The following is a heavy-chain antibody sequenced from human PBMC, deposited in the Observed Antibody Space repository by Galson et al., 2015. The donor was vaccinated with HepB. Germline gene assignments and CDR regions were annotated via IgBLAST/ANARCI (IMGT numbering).Heavy chain of an antibody. V-gene: IGHV3-7*03. J-gene: IGHJ4*02. D-gene: IGHD3-16*02. CDR3: ARGSSSLPCDY. Sequence: SLRLSCAASGFSFSSYWMSWVRQAPGKGLEWVANINQAGSEKYYVDYVKGRFTISRDNAKNSLYLQMNSLSVEDTAVYYCARGSSSLPCDYWGQGTLVTVSS. CDR1: GFSFSSYW. CDR2: INQAGSEK.